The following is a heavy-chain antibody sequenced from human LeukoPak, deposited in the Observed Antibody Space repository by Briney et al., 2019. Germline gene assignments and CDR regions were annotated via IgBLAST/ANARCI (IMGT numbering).Heavy chain of an antibody. Sequence: GGSLRLSCAASGFTFSSYSMNWVRQAPGKGLEWVSFISSSSSYIYYADSVKGRFTISRDNAKNSLYLQMNSLRVEDTAVYYCARVRPTVVEHVAFDIWGQGTMVTVSS. CDR1: GFTFSSYS. D-gene: IGHD4-23*01. CDR3: ARVRPTVVEHVAFDI. J-gene: IGHJ3*02. V-gene: IGHV3-21*01. CDR2: ISSSSSYI.